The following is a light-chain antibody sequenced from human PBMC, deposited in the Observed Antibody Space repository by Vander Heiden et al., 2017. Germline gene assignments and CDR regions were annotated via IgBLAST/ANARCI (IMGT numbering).Light chain of an antibody. Sequence: SFSGTSTNSGDKTVNWYQQHQETAPELLTDSNNQRPSGLPDRSSGSKSGTSALLVISVLQSEDEAYYDGAAGDDSLNGGGFGGGTKL. CDR2: SNN. CDR1: STNSGDKT. V-gene: IGLV1-44*01. CDR3: AAGDDSLNGGG. J-gene: IGLJ2*01.